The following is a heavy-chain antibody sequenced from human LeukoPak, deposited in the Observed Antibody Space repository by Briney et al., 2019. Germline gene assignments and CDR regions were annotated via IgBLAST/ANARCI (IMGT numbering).Heavy chain of an antibody. CDR3: ARGGGYGDYGAYFDY. CDR2: IYYSGST. Sequence: SETLSLTCTVSGGSISSYYWSWIRQPPGKGLEWIGYIYYSGSTNYNPSLKSRVTISVDTSKNQFSLKLSSVTAADTAVYYCARGGGYGDYGAYFDYWGQGTLVTVSS. J-gene: IGHJ4*02. V-gene: IGHV4-59*01. D-gene: IGHD4-17*01. CDR1: GGSISSYY.